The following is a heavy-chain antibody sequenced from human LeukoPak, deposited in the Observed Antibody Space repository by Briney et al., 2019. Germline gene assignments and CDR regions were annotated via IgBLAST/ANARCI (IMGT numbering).Heavy chain of an antibody. J-gene: IGHJ4*02. CDR3: ARDRLGELSTFDY. CDR1: GFTFSSYS. CDR2: ISSSSSYI. Sequence: GGSLRLSCAASGFTFSSYSMNWVRQAPGKGLEWVSYISSSSSYIYYADSVKGRFTSSRDNAKNSLYLQMNSLRAEDTAVYYCARDRLGELSTFDYWGQGTLVTVSS. D-gene: IGHD3-10*01. V-gene: IGHV3-21*05.